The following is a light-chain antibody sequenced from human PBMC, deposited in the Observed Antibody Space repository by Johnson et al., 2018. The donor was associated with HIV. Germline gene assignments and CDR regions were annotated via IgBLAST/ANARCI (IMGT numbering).Light chain of an antibody. Sequence: TQPPSVSAAPGQKVTISCSGSSSNIGTNYVSWYQQLPGRAPKLLIYDNNKRPSGIPDRFSGSKSGTSATLGITGLQTGDEADYYCGTWDSSLRVGFFGTGTKVTVL. CDR1: SSNIGTNY. CDR3: GTWDSSLRVGF. CDR2: DNN. V-gene: IGLV1-51*01. J-gene: IGLJ1*01.